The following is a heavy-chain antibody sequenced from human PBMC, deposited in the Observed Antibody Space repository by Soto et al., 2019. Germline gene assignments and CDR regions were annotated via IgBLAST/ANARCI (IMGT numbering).Heavy chain of an antibody. CDR3: ATCRGGDCYSDS. J-gene: IGHJ5*01. Sequence: RLSCVASGFAFYNYGMSWVRQAPGRGLDWVSGISESGGATYYADSVKGRFTISRDNSKNTLYLQMNSLTVDDTAVYYCATCRGGDCYSDSWGQGTLVTVSS. D-gene: IGHD2-21*02. CDR2: ISESGGAT. CDR1: GFAFYNYG. V-gene: IGHV3-23*01.